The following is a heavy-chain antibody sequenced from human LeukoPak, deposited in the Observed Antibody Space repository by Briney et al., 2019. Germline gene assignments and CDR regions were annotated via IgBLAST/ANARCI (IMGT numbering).Heavy chain of an antibody. J-gene: IGHJ6*03. D-gene: IGHD6-6*01. CDR2: IIHILGIA. Sequence: SVKVSCKASGGTFSSYTISWVRQAPGQGLEWMGRIIHILGIANYAQKFQGRVTITADKSTSTAYMELSSLRSEDTAVYYCARVSRTIIAARQFYYMDVWSKGTTVTVSS. CDR1: GGTFSSYT. CDR3: ARVSRTIIAARQFYYMDV. V-gene: IGHV1-69*02.